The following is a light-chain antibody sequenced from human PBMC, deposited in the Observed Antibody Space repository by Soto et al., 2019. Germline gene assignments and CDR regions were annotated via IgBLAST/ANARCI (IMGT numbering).Light chain of an antibody. CDR2: SNN. CDR1: SSNIGSQT. V-gene: IGLV1-44*01. J-gene: IGLJ2*01. CDR3: AAWDDSLNGRL. Sequence: QSVLTQPPSASGTPGQRVTISCSGSSSNIGSQTVNWYQQLPGTAPKLLIYSNNQRPSGVPDRFSGTKSGTSASLAISGLQSEDEAYYYCAAWDDSLNGRLFGGGTNLTV.